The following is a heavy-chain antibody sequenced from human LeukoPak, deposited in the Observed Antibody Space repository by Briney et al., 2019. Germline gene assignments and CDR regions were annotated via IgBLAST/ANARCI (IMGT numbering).Heavy chain of an antibody. D-gene: IGHD2-15*01. CDR2: ISHEGSEK. Sequence: PGGSLRLSCAASGFTFSSYVMHWVRQAPGTGLEWVAFISHEGSEKYFADSVKGRFTISRDNSKNTLYLQMNSLRDEDTAVYYCATDRGWFFDNWGQGTLVTVAS. CDR1: GFTFSSYV. V-gene: IGHV3-30*03. J-gene: IGHJ4*02. CDR3: ATDRGWFFDN.